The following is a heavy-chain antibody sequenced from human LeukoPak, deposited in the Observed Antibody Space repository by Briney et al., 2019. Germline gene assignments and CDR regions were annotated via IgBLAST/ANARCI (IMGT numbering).Heavy chain of an antibody. V-gene: IGHV4-38-2*02. D-gene: IGHD3-9*01. Sequence: SETLSLTCTVSGYFISAGYYWGWIRQPPGQGLEWIGTVYHGGSTYYNPSLKSRVTISVDTSKNQFSLKLSSVTAADTAVYYCASRAGDFDWLSLFDAFDIWGQGTMVTVSS. J-gene: IGHJ3*02. CDR1: GYFISAGYY. CDR2: VYHGGST. CDR3: ASRAGDFDWLSLFDAFDI.